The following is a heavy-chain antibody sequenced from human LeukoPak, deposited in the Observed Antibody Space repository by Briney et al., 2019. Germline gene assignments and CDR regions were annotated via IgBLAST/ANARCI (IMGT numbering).Heavy chain of an antibody. D-gene: IGHD1-26*01. CDR1: GFTFSGSA. CDR2: ITSGSVT. CDR3: AKGRILVGTPNLGVDY. V-gene: IGHV3-23*01. Sequence: GGSLRLSCAASGFTFSGSAMHWVRQAPGKGLEWVSGITSGSVTYYADSVKGRFTISRDNSKNTLYLQMNSLTVEDTAVYYCAKGRILVGTPNLGVDYWGQGTLVTVSS. J-gene: IGHJ4*02.